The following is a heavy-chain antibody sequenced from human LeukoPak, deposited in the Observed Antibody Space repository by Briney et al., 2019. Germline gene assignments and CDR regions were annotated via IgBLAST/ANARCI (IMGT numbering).Heavy chain of an antibody. CDR3: ARVPSYYRDFDY. V-gene: IGHV3-74*01. Sequence: PGGSLRLSCAASGFTFSSYWMHWVRQAPGKGLVWVSRINSDGSSTSYADSVKGRFTISRDNAKNTLYLQMNSLRAKDTAVYYCARVPSYYRDFDYWGQGTLVTVSS. CDR2: INSDGSST. CDR1: GFTFSSYW. D-gene: IGHD1-14*01. J-gene: IGHJ4*02.